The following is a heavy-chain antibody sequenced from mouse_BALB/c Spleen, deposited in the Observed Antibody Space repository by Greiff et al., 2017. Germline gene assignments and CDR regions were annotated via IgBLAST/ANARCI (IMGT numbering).Heavy chain of an antibody. CDR1: GFSFSRYS. CDR2: IWGGGST. CDR3: ARGDGNYMKWFAY. V-gene: IGHV2-6-4*01. J-gene: IGHJ3*01. Sequence: VKLMESGPGLVAPSQSLSITCTVSGFSFSRYSVHWVRQPPGKGLEWLGMIWGGGSTDYNSALKSRLSISKDNSKSQVFLKMNSLQTDDTAMYYCARGDGNYMKWFAYWGQGTLVTVSA. D-gene: IGHD2-1*01.